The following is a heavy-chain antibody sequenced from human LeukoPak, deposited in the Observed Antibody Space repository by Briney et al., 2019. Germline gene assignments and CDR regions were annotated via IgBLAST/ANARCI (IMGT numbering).Heavy chain of an antibody. CDR2: ISPGGGTT. J-gene: IGHJ4*02. V-gene: IGHV3-23*01. Sequence: HPGGSLRLSCAVSGFAFGSEAMSWVRQSPARGLEWVASISPGGGTTYYADYVKGRFTISRDNSKNSLFVQMNSLRAEDTAVYYCVRDDDRPDNGLDYWGQGTLVTVSS. CDR3: VRDDDRPDNGLDY. CDR1: GFAFGSEA. D-gene: IGHD3-22*01.